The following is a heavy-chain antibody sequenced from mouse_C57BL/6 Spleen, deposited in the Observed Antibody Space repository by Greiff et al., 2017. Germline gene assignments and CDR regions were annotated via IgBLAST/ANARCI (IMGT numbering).Heavy chain of an antibody. CDR2: ISSGGSYP. CDR3: ARRDYDGDYFDY. CDR1: GFTFSSYG. V-gene: IGHV5-6*02. J-gene: IGHJ2*01. Sequence: EVKLMESGGDLVKPGGSLKLSCAASGFTFSSYGMSWVRQTPDKRLEWVATISSGGSYPYYPDSVKGRFTISRDNAKNTLYLQMSSLKSEDTAMYYCARRDYDGDYFDYWGQGTTLTVSS. D-gene: IGHD2-4*01.